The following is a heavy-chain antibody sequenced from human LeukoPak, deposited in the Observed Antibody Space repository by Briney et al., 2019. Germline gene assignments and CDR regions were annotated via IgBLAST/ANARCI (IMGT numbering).Heavy chain of an antibody. V-gene: IGHV4-38-2*01. Sequence: SGTLSLTCAVSGYSISSGYYWGWIRQPPGKGLEWIGSIYHSGSTYYNPSLKSRVTISVDTSKNQFSLKLSSVTAADTAVYYCARREVGANFDYWGQGTLVTVSS. D-gene: IGHD1-26*01. J-gene: IGHJ4*02. CDR3: ARREVGANFDY. CDR1: GYSISSGYY. CDR2: IYHSGST.